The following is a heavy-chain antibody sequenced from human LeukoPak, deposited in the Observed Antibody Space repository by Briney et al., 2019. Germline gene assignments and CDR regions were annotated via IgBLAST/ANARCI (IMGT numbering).Heavy chain of an antibody. V-gene: IGHV3-21*04. Sequence: GGSLRLSCAASGFTFSSYSMNWVRQAPGKGLEWVSSISSSSSYIYYADSVKGRFTISRDNAKNSLYLQMNSLRAEDTAVYYCAKESVVTAIYYYYYGMDVWGQGTTVTVSS. CDR2: ISSSSSYI. J-gene: IGHJ6*02. CDR1: GFTFSSYS. D-gene: IGHD2-21*02. CDR3: AKESVVTAIYYYYYGMDV.